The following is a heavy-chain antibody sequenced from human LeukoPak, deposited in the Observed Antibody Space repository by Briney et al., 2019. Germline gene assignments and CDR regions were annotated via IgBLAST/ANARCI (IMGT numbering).Heavy chain of an antibody. D-gene: IGHD1-1*01. J-gene: IGHJ5*02. CDR1: SGSISDISYY. CDR3: ARQRDRWNDWFDP. V-gene: IGHV4-39*01. CDR2: IYYSGTT. Sequence: SETLSLTCTVSSGSISDISYYWGWIRQPPGKGLEWIGSIYYSGTTYYNPSLKSRVTISVVTSKNRFSLRLGSVTAADTAVYYCARQRDRWNDWFDPWGQGTLVTVSS.